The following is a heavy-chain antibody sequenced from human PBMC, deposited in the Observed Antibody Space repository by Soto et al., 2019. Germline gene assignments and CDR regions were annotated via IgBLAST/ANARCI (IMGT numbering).Heavy chain of an antibody. D-gene: IGHD3-3*01. CDR2: INHSGST. CDR3: ARGLCYDLPEVYYYYGMDV. J-gene: IGHJ6*02. V-gene: IGHV4-34*01. CDR1: GGSFSGYY. Sequence: SETLSLTCAVYGGSFSGYYWSWIRQPPGKGLEWIGEINHSGSTNYNPSLKSRVTISVDTSKNQFSLKLSSVTAADTAVYYCARGLCYDLPEVYYYYGMDVWGQGTTVTVSS.